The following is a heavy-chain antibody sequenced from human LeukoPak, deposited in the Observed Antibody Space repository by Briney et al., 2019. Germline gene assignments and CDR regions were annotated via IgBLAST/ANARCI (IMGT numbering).Heavy chain of an antibody. CDR2: IIPILGTA. J-gene: IGHJ4*02. CDR1: GGTFSSYA. Sequence: SVKVSCKASGGTFSSYAISWVRQAPGQGLEWMGGIIPILGTANYAQKFQGRVTITTDESTSTAYMELSSLRSEDTAVYYCARGEMATVYFDYWGRGTLVTVSS. D-gene: IGHD5-24*01. CDR3: ARGEMATVYFDY. V-gene: IGHV1-69*05.